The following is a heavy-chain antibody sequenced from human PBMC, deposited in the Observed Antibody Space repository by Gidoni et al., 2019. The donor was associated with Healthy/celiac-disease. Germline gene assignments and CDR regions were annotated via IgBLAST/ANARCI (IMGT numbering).Heavy chain of an antibody. Sequence: ESGPGLVKPSQTLSLTCTVSGGSISSGGYYWSWIRQHPGKGLEWIGYIYYSGSTYYNPSLKRRVTISVDTSKNQFSLKLSSVTAADTAVYYCARGGVVVVPAATHYYGMDVWGQGTTVTVSS. CDR2: IYYSGST. V-gene: IGHV4-31*03. CDR1: GGSISSGGYY. CDR3: ARGGVVVVPAATHYYGMDV. J-gene: IGHJ6*02. D-gene: IGHD2-2*01.